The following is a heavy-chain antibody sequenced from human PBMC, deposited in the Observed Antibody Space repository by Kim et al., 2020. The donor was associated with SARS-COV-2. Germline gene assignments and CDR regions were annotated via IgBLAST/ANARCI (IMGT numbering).Heavy chain of an antibody. CDR1: GGTFSSYT. D-gene: IGHD3-10*01. J-gene: IGHJ5*02. Sequence: SVKVSCKASGGTFSSYTISWVRQAPGQGLEWMGRIIPILGIANHAQKFQGRVTITADKSTSTAYMELSSLRSEDTAVYYCARLATMVRGVPGGFDPWGQGTLVTVSP. V-gene: IGHV1-69*02. CDR2: IIPILGIA. CDR3: ARLATMVRGVPGGFDP.